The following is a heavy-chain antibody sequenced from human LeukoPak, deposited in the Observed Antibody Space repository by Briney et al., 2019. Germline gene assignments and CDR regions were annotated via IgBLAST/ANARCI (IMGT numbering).Heavy chain of an antibody. V-gene: IGHV3-33*01. CDR3: ARAYSYGNFDY. CDR1: GFTFSSYG. Sequence: GRSLTLSCAPSGFTFSSYGMHWVRQAPGKGLEWVAVLWYDGSNKYYADSVKGRFTISRDNSKNTLYLQMNSLRAEDTAVYYCARAYSYGNFDYWGQGTLVTVSS. CDR2: LWYDGSNK. J-gene: IGHJ4*02. D-gene: IGHD5-18*01.